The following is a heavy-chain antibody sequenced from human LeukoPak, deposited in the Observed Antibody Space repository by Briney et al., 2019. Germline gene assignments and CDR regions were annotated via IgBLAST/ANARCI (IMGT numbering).Heavy chain of an antibody. CDR3: ARRSSIPSRLFDY. CDR2: IYPGDSDT. D-gene: IGHD2-2*02. Sequence: GESLKISCKGSGYSFSSYWISWVRQMPGKGLEWMGIIYPGDSDTTYSPSFQGQVTISDDKSISTAYLQWSSLKASDTAMYYCARRSSIPSRLFDYWGQGTLVTVSS. J-gene: IGHJ4*02. V-gene: IGHV5-51*01. CDR1: GYSFSSYW.